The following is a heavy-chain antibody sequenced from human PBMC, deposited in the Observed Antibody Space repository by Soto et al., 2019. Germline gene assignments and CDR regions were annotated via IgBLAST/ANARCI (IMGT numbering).Heavy chain of an antibody. CDR2: IIPILGIA. D-gene: IGHD3-10*01. J-gene: IGHJ6*03. CDR1: GGTFSSYT. V-gene: IGHV1-69*02. CDR3: ASLSITMVRGVTTYYYYYMDV. Sequence: QVQLVQSGAEVKKPGSSVKVSCKASGGTFSSYTISWVRQAPGQGLEWMGRIIPILGIANYAQKFQGGVTITADKSTSTAYMELSSLRSEDTAVYYCASLSITMVRGVTTYYYYYMDVWGKGTTVTVSS.